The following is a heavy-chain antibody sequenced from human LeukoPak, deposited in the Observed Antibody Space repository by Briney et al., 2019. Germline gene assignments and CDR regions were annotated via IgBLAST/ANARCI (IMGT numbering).Heavy chain of an antibody. CDR1: GGSISSSSYY. CDR2: IYYSGST. Sequence: SETLSLTCTVSGGSISSSSYYWGWIRQPPGKGLEWIGSIYYSGSTYYNPSLKSRVTISVDTSKNQFSLKLSSVTAADTAVYYCAVSMLRVGDFWSGYYFDYWGQGTLVTVSS. V-gene: IGHV4-39*01. J-gene: IGHJ4*02. CDR3: AVSMLRVGDFWSGYYFDY. D-gene: IGHD3-3*01.